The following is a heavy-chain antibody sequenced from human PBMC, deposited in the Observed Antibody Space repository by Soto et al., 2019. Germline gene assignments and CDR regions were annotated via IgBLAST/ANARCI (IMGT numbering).Heavy chain of an antibody. Sequence: LVQSGGGSVQPGGSLRLSCVGSGFTFRPYWMHWVRQRPGRGLEWVSLINHDGTTTIYADPVRGRFSISRDNDRSTVYLQMNSLTAEDTAVYYCVREVCVFDGCFSRGWFDPWGQGTLLTVSS. D-gene: IGHD3-9*01. V-gene: IGHV3-74*01. CDR1: GFTFRPYW. J-gene: IGHJ5*02. CDR3: VREVCVFDGCFSRGWFDP. CDR2: INHDGTTT.